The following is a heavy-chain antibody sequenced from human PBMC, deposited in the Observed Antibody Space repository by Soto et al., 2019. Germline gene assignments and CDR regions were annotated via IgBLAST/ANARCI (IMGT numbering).Heavy chain of an antibody. D-gene: IGHD4-4*01. CDR1: GFTFSIYG. V-gene: IGHV3-23*01. CDR3: ARIDNYNNYPTEY. J-gene: IGHJ4*02. Sequence: PGGSLRLSCAASGFTFSIYGMNWVRQAPGKGLEWVSAITDNGGRTFYADSVRGRFTISRDNSKNTVFLQVNTLRVEDTAVYYCARIDNYNNYPTEYWGQGALVTVSS. CDR2: ITDNGGRT.